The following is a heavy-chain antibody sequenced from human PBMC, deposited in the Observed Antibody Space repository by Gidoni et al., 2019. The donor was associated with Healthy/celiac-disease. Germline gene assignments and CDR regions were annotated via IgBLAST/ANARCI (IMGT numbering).Heavy chain of an antibody. D-gene: IGHD2-2*01. CDR3: ARQYCRSTSCYFGRAFDI. CDR1: GGSISSYY. CDR2: IYYSGST. Sequence: QVQLQESGPGLVKPSETLSLTCTVSGGSISSYYWSWIRQPPGKGLEWIGYIYYSGSTNYNPSLKSRVTISVATSMNQFSLKLISVTAADTAVYYCARQYCRSTSCYFGRAFDIWGQGTMVTVSS. V-gene: IGHV4-59*01. J-gene: IGHJ3*02.